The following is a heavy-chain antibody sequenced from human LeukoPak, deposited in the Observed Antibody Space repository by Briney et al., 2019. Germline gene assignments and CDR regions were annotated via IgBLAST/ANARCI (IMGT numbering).Heavy chain of an antibody. CDR2: VKGDGSRA. CDR1: GFTFSRHW. CDR3: ARDGFLDPLNAYLDY. D-gene: IGHD2/OR15-2a*01. V-gene: IGHV3-74*01. J-gene: IGHJ4*02. Sequence: PGGSLRLSCEASGFTFSRHWMHWVRQGPGKGLAWVGQVKGDGSRANYADAVKGRFTISRDNAKNTLFLQMSSLTADDTAVYYCARDGFLDPLNAYLDYWGPGIPVTVSS.